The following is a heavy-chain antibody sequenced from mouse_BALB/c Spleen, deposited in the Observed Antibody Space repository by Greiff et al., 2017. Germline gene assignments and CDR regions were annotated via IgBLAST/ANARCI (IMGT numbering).Heavy chain of an antibody. D-gene: IGHD2-4*01. CDR1: GFNIKDTY. V-gene: IGHV14-3*02. J-gene: IGHJ4*01. Sequence: EVQLQQSGAELVKPGASVKLSCTASGFNIKDTYMHWVKQRPEQGLEWIGRIDPANGNTKYDPKFQGKATITADTSSNTAYLQLSSLTSEDTAVYYCARWGITTESAMDYWGQGTSVTVSS. CDR2: IDPANGNT. CDR3: ARWGITTESAMDY.